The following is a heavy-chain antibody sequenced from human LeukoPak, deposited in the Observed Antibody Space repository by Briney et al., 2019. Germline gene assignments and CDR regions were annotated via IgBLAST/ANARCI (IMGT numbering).Heavy chain of an antibody. CDR2: IKEDGSQK. CDR1: GFTFSSYR. D-gene: IGHD2-8*01. Sequence: GGSLRLSCAASGFTFSSYRMSWVRQAPGKGVEWVANIKEDGSQKYFVDSVKGRFTISRDNAKNSLFLQMNSLRAEDTALYFCARPIGNGYFDYWGQGTLVTVSS. V-gene: IGHV3-7*05. J-gene: IGHJ4*02. CDR3: ARPIGNGYFDY.